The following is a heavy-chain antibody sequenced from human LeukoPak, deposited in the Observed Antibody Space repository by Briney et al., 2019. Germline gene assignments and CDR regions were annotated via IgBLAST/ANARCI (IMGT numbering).Heavy chain of an antibody. CDR2: IRQDGGEK. CDR3: ARDGTAAGLYFDL. D-gene: IGHD6-13*01. Sequence: GGSLRLPCAVSGFTFTDYWMNWVRQAPGKGLEWVASIRQDGGEKSYVDSVKGRFTISRDNTKSSLYLQINSLRAEDTAVYYCARDGTAAGLYFDLWGQGTLVTVSS. CDR1: GFTFTDYW. J-gene: IGHJ4*01. V-gene: IGHV3-7*01.